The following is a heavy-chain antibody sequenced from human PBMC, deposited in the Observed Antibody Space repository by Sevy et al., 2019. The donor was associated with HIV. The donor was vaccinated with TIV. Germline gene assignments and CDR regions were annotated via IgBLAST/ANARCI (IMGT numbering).Heavy chain of an antibody. J-gene: IGHJ6*02. D-gene: IGHD2-2*01. CDR1: GFTFSNYW. CDR2: IKRDGCER. CDR3: ARDCSSTTCLWGLDV. Sequence: GGSLRLSCAASGFTFSNYWMTWVRQAPGKGLEWVANIKRDGCERYYVASVKGRFTISRDNAKNSLYLQMNSLRADDTAEYYCARDCSSTTCLWGLDVWGQGTTVTVSS. V-gene: IGHV3-7*03.